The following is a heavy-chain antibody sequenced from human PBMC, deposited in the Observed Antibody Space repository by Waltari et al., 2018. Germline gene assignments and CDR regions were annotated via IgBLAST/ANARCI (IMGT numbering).Heavy chain of an antibody. J-gene: IGHJ5*02. CDR1: GGSFSGYS. CDR2: INHSGST. CDR3: ARGPGIAAAGIRGWFDP. D-gene: IGHD6-13*01. V-gene: IGHV4-34*01. Sequence: QVQLQQWGAGLLKPSETLSLTCAVYGGSFSGYSWSWIRQPPGKGLEWIGEINHSGSTNYNPALKSRVSISVDTSKNQFSLKLRSVTAADTAGYYCARGPGIAAAGIRGWFDPWGQGTLVTVSS.